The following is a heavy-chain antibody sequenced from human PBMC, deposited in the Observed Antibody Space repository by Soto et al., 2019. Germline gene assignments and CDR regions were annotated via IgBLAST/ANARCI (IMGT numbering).Heavy chain of an antibody. CDR3: ARGPTDYYDNSANYFLDY. CDR2: ISTYNVNT. CDR1: GYTFITYG. Sequence: QVPLVQSGAEVKKPGASVKVSCKASGYTFITYGVSWVREAPGQGLDWLGWISTYNVNTRYAERLQCRVNMTTDTTTNTAYMELRNLISDDTAVYYCARGPTDYYDNSANYFLDYWGQGTLVTVSS. D-gene: IGHD3-22*01. J-gene: IGHJ4*02. V-gene: IGHV1-18*01.